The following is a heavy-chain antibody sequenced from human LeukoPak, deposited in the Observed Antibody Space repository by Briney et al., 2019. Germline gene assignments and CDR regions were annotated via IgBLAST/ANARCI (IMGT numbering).Heavy chain of an antibody. CDR3: VRETGYTYGFDAFDI. Sequence: GGSLRLSCAASGFTFANYDMNWVRQAPGKGLEWVSAIGTAGATYYLGSVKGQFTISRENAKNSLYLQMNSLRAEDTAVYYCVRETGYTYGFDAFDIWGQGTMVNVSS. V-gene: IGHV3-13*04. D-gene: IGHD5-18*01. J-gene: IGHJ3*02. CDR2: IGTAGAT. CDR1: GFTFANYD.